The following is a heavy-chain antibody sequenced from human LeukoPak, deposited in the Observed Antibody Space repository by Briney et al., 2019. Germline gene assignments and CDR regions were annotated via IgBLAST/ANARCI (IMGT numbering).Heavy chain of an antibody. J-gene: IGHJ4*02. CDR2: IHYSGST. Sequence: PSETLSLTCTVSGGSISSYHWSWIRQAPGKGLEWIGYIHYSGSTNYNPSLKSRVTMAVDTSKNQFSLKLSSVTAADTAIYYCARNPTIFGVVITPDYWGQRTLVTVSS. CDR1: GGSISSYH. CDR3: ARNPTIFGVVITPDY. V-gene: IGHV4-59*01. D-gene: IGHD3-3*01.